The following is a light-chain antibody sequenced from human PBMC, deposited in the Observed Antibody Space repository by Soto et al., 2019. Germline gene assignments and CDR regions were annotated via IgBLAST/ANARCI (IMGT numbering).Light chain of an antibody. V-gene: IGKV1-27*01. Sequence: DIQMTQSPSSLSASVGDRVTISCRASQGISNYLAWYQQKPGKAPRLLIYAASSLQSGVSFRFTGSGSGTDFTLTISSLQPEDVATYYCQHYHWPPFTFGPGTKVDIK. CDR3: QHYHWPPFT. J-gene: IGKJ3*01. CDR2: AAS. CDR1: QGISNY.